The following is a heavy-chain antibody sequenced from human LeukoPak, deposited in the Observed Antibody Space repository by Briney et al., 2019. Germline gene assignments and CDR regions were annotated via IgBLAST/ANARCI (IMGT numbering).Heavy chain of an antibody. Sequence: SVKVSCKASGGTFSSYTISWVRQAPGQGLEWMGRIIPILGIANYAQKFQGRVTITADKSTSTAYMELSSLRSEDTAGYYCASSIQLCSHFAYGGQGTLVTVSS. CDR3: ASSIQLCSHFAY. CDR1: GGTFSSYT. CDR2: IIPILGIA. D-gene: IGHD5-18*01. J-gene: IGHJ4*02. V-gene: IGHV1-69*02.